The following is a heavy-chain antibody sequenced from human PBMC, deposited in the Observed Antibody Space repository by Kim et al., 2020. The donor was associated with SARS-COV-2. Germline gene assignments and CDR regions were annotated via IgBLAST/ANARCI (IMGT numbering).Heavy chain of an antibody. D-gene: IGHD3-10*01. CDR3: ARRTMGGIADFDN. V-gene: IGHV4-39*01. J-gene: IGHJ4*02. CDR2: IYYSGST. Sequence: SETLSLTCNVSGGSISSSSYYWVWIRQPPGKGLEWIGSIYYSGSTYYNPSLKSRVTRSGDPSKNQFSLKLSPVTAAATAVYYSARRTMGGIADFDNRGQGTLVTAAS. CDR1: GGSISSSSYY.